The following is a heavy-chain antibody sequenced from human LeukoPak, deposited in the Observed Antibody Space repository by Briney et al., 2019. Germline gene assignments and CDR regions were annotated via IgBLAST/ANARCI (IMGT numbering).Heavy chain of an antibody. Sequence: QPGGSLRLSCAASGFTFSSYWMHWVRQAPGKGLVWVSRINSDGSSTSYADSVKGRFTISRDNAKNTLYLQMNSLRAEDTAVYSCARGGVYSSSAPDYWGQGTLVTVSS. D-gene: IGHD6-6*01. CDR1: GFTFSSYW. J-gene: IGHJ4*02. V-gene: IGHV3-74*01. CDR3: ARGGVYSSSAPDY. CDR2: INSDGSST.